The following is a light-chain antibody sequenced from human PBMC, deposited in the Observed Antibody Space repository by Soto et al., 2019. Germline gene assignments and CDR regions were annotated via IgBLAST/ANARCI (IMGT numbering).Light chain of an antibody. V-gene: IGKV1-33*01. CDR3: QQLNSYPPGT. Sequence: DIQMTQSPSSLSASVGDRVTITFQASQDISNYLNWYQQKPGKAPKLLIFDAFSLETGVPSRFSGSGSGTDFTFTISSLQPEDIATYYCQQLNSYPPGTFGQGTRLEIK. CDR2: DAF. CDR1: QDISNY. J-gene: IGKJ5*01.